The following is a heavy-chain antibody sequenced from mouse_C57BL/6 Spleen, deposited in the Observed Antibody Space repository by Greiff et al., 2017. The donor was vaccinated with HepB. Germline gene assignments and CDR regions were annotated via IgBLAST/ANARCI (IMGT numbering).Heavy chain of an antibody. D-gene: IGHD4-1*01. CDR3: ARPGGAY. V-gene: IGHV5-6*01. J-gene: IGHJ3*01. CDR1: GFTFSSYG. CDR2: ISSGGSYT. Sequence: VQLKESGGDLVKPGGSLKLSCAASGFTFSSYGVSWVRQTPDKRLEWVATISSGGSYTYYPDSVKGRFTISRDNAKNTLYLQMSSLKSEDTAMYYCARPGGAYWGQGTLVTVSA.